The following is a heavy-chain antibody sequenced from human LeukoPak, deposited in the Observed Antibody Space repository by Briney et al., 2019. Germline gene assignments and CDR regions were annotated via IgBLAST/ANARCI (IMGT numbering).Heavy chain of an antibody. Sequence: SVKVSCKASGGTFSSYAISWVRQAPGQGLEWMGGIIPISGTANYAQKFQGRVTITADESTSTAYMELSSLRSEDTAVYYCARGGVVTTTPFDYWGQGTLVTVSS. J-gene: IGHJ4*02. V-gene: IGHV1-69*13. CDR2: IIPISGTA. CDR1: GGTFSSYA. CDR3: ARGGVVTTTPFDY. D-gene: IGHD2-21*02.